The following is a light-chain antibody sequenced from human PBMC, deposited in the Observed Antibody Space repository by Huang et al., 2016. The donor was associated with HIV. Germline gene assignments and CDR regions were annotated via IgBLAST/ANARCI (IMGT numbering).Light chain of an antibody. J-gene: IGKJ4*01. CDR1: RSVSNN. CDR2: GSS. V-gene: IGKV3-15*01. Sequence: EIVMTQSPATLSVSPGQRVTLSCRANRSVSNNLAWYQQRHGQAPRLLIYGSSTRAPGIPARFSGSGSWTDFSLTISSLQSEDFALYYCHQYNNWLLSFGGGTRV. CDR3: HQYNNWLLS.